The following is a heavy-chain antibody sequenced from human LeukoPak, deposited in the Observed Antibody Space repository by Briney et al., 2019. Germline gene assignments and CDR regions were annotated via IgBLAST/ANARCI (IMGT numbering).Heavy chain of an antibody. J-gene: IGHJ5*02. Sequence: ASVKVSCKASGYTFTGYYMHWVRQAPGQGLEWMGWINPNSGGTNYAQKFQGRVTMTRDTSISTAYMELSRLRSDDTAVYYCARGGLGYCSGGSCPTSWFDPWGQGTLVIVSS. CDR3: ARGGLGYCSGGSCPTSWFDP. V-gene: IGHV1-2*02. D-gene: IGHD2-15*01. CDR1: GYTFTGYY. CDR2: INPNSGGT.